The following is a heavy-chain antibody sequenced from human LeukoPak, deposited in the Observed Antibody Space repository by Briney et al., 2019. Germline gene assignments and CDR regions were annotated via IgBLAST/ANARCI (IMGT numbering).Heavy chain of an antibody. Sequence: PGGSLRLSCAASGFSFSSYAMSWVRQAPGKGLEWVSIISGSGDSIYYADSVKGRFTMSRDNSKNTLYLQLNTLRSEDTAVYYCARDISARDEAWWFDPWGQGTLVTVSS. CDR2: ISGSGDSI. D-gene: IGHD5-24*01. V-gene: IGHV3-23*01. CDR1: GFSFSSYA. CDR3: ARDISARDEAWWFDP. J-gene: IGHJ5*02.